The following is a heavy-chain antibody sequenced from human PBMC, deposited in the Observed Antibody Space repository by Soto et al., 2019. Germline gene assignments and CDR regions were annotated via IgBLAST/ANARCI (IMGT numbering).Heavy chain of an antibody. Sequence: GGSLRLSCAASGFTFSSYAMHWVRQAPGKGLEWVAVISYDGSNKYYADSVKGRFIISRDNSKNTLYLQMNSLRAEDTAVYYCASLPTYYYDSSGYYLGRNFDYWGQGTLVTVSS. CDR2: ISYDGSNK. D-gene: IGHD3-22*01. CDR1: GFTFSSYA. J-gene: IGHJ4*02. V-gene: IGHV3-30-3*01. CDR3: ASLPTYYYDSSGYYLGRNFDY.